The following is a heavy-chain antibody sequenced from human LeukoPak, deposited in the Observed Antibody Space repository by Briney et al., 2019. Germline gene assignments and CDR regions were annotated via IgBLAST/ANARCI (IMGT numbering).Heavy chain of an antibody. V-gene: IGHV3-23*01. Sequence: GGSLRLSCAASGFTFSSYAMSWVRQAPGKGLEWVSAISGSGGSTYYVDSVKGRFTISRDNSKNTLYLQMNSLRAEDTAVYYCAKDPALRAKYYYDYWGQGTLVTVSS. J-gene: IGHJ4*02. CDR3: AKDPALRAKYYYDY. D-gene: IGHD2/OR15-2a*01. CDR1: GFTFSSYA. CDR2: ISGSGGST.